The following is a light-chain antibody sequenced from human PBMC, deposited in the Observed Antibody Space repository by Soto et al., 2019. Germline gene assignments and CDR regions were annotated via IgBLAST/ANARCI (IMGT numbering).Light chain of an antibody. Sequence: EIVMTQSPATLSVSPGERATLSCRASQSVSDNLVWYQQKPGQAPRLLIYGASTRATGIPARFSGSVSGTEFTLTISSLQSEDFAVYYCQQYNNWPPYTFGQGTKVEIK. CDR1: QSVSDN. CDR3: QQYNNWPPYT. CDR2: GAS. V-gene: IGKV3-15*01. J-gene: IGKJ1*01.